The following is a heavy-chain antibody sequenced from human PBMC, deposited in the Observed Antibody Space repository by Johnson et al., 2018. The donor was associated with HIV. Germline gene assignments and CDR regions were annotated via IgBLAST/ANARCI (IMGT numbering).Heavy chain of an antibody. Sequence: VQLVESGGRVVRRGGSLRLSCAASGFTFDDYGMSWVRQGPGKGLEWVSGIDWDGGSTGYADSGKGRFTISRDNTKDSLHLQMNSLRGEDTALYYCARDTPAWGLLPPIGAFDVWGQGTMVTVSS. CDR2: IDWDGGST. V-gene: IGHV3-20*04. J-gene: IGHJ3*01. D-gene: IGHD7-27*01. CDR1: GFTFDDYG. CDR3: ARDTPAWGLLPPIGAFDV.